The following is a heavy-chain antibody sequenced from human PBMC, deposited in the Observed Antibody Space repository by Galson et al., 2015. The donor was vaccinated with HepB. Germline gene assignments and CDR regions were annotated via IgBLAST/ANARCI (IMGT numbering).Heavy chain of an antibody. CDR1: GYTFTSYD. CDR3: ARGYPTRVQLWSPQKNWFDP. J-gene: IGHJ5*02. Sequence: SVKVSCKASGYTFTSYDINWVRQATGQGLEWMGWMNPNSGNTGYAQKFQGRVTMTRNTSISTAYMELSSLRSEDTAVYYCARGYPTRVQLWSPQKNWFDPWGQGTLVTVSS. V-gene: IGHV1-8*01. D-gene: IGHD5-18*01. CDR2: MNPNSGNT.